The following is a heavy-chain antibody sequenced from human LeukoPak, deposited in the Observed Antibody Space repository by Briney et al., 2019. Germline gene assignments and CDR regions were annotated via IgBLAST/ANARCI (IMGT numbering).Heavy chain of an antibody. D-gene: IGHD1-14*01. CDR1: GFTFSNAW. J-gene: IGHJ4*02. CDR3: TTDPRNSFYFDY. Sequence: GGSLRLSCAASGFTFSNAWMSWVRQAPGKGLEWVGRIKSQDDGGTTDYAAPVKGRFTFSRDDSKSTLYLQMNSLNTEDTAVYYCTTDPRNSFYFDYWGQGTLVTVSS. CDR2: IKSQDDGGTT. V-gene: IGHV3-15*01.